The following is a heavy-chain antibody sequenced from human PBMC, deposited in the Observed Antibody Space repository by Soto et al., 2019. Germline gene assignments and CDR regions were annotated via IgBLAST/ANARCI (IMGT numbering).Heavy chain of an antibody. CDR1: GGSISSSDLL. D-gene: IGHD3-3*01. Sequence: SETLSLTCTVSGGSISSSDLLWGWIRQPPGKGLEWIGNIYYTGNTYSNPSLKSAVTFSVDTSENQVSMRLTSVTAADTAVYYCAAVSGTASIFGALVGGHFDSWGQGTPVTVSS. J-gene: IGHJ4*02. CDR3: AAVSGTASIFGALVGGHFDS. CDR2: IYYTGNT. V-gene: IGHV4-39*01.